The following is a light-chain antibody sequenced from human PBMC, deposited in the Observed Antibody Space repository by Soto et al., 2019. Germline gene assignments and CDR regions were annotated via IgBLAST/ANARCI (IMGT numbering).Light chain of an antibody. CDR3: QQYNRTPQWT. Sequence: DIVMTQSPASLAVSLGERATINRKSSQSVLYSSNNKNYLTWYQQKPGQPPKVLIYWASTRESGVPDRFSGSGSGTDFTLTISSLQAEDVAVYYCQQYNRTPQWTFGQGTKVDIK. V-gene: IGKV4-1*01. CDR2: WAS. J-gene: IGKJ1*01. CDR1: QSVLYSSNNKNY.